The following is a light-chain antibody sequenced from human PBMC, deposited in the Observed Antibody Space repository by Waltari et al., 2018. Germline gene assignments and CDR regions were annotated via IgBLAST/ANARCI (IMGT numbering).Light chain of an antibody. V-gene: IGLV1-47*01. CDR2: RNN. J-gene: IGLJ3*02. Sequence: QSVLTQPPSASGPPGQRVTISCSGLRSTIGSNYVSWYQQLPGTAPKLLIYRNNQRPSGVPDRFSGSKSGTSASLAISGLRSEDEADYYCATWDDSLSGWVFGGGTKLTVL. CDR1: RSTIGSNY. CDR3: ATWDDSLSGWV.